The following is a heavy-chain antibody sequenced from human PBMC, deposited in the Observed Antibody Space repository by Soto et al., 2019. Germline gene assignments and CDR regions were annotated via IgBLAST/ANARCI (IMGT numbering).Heavy chain of an antibody. CDR3: ARTRDPFDYGDIYDAFDI. CDR1: GGTFSSYT. D-gene: IGHD4-17*01. CDR2: IIPIFGTA. Sequence: SVKVSCKASGGTFSSYTISWVRQAPGQGLEWMGGIIPIFGTANYAQKFQGRVTITADESTSTAYMELSSLRSEDTAVYYCARTRDPFDYGDIYDAFDIWGQGTMVTVSS. J-gene: IGHJ3*02. V-gene: IGHV1-69*13.